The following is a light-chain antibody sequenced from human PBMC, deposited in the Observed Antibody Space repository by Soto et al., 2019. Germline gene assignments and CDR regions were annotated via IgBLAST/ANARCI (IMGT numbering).Light chain of an antibody. CDR3: EQNYSTPWT. CDR1: QSINIY. CDR2: AAS. V-gene: IGKV1-39*01. Sequence: IQMTQSPSSLSASVGDRVTITCRASQSINIYLNWNQQKPGKAPNLLIYAASSFHSGLPFRFSGSRSGTDFTLTISSLQTEDFATYDYEQNYSTPWTFGQDTKVQVK. J-gene: IGKJ1*01.